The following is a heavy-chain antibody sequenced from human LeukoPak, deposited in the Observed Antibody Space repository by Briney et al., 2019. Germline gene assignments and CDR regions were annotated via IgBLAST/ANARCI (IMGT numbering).Heavy chain of an antibody. D-gene: IGHD3-22*01. CDR3: AKDSFYDSSGYYAGWFDP. V-gene: IGHV3-23*01. CDR1: GFTFSSYA. CDR2: ISGSGGST. J-gene: IGHJ5*02. Sequence: GGSLRLSCAASGFTFSSYAMSWVRQAPGKGLEWVSAISGSGGSTYYADSVKGRFTISRDNSKNTLYLQMNSLRAEDTAVYYCAKDSFYDSSGYYAGWFDPWGQGTLVTVSS.